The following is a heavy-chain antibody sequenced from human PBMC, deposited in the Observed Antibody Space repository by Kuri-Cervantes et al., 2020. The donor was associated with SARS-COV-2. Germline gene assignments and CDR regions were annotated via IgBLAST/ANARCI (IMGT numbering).Heavy chain of an antibody. CDR2: ISSSSRTM. CDR1: GFTFSNYD. CDR3: ARYGFGYSTFYGMDV. D-gene: IGHD6-13*01. V-gene: IGHV3-48*02. J-gene: IGHJ6*02. Sequence: GESLKISCAASGFTFSNYDMNWVRQAPGKGLEWVSYISSSSRTMYNADSVEGRFTISRDNAKNSLYLQMNSLRDEDTAVYYCARYGFGYSTFYGMDVWGQGTTVTVSS.